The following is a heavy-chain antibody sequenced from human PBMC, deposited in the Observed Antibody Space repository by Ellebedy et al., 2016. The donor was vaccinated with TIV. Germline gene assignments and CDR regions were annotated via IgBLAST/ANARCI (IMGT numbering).Heavy chain of an antibody. CDR2: INQDGSET. J-gene: IGHJ4*02. CDR3: ARGLLSGYAY. V-gene: IGHV3-7*04. D-gene: IGHD6-13*01. CDR1: GFTFRSYS. Sequence: GESLKISCAASGFTFRSYSMGWVRQAPGKGLEWVANINQDGSETYYVDSMKGRFTISRDNAKNSLYLQMNTLRADDTAVYYCARGLLSGYAYWGQGTLVTVSS.